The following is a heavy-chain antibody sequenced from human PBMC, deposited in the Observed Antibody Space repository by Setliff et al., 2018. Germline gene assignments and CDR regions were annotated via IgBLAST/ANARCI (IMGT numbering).Heavy chain of an antibody. CDR1: DDSISSRHYY. D-gene: IGHD3-3*01. V-gene: IGHV4-61*09. CDR3: ARMSGFQYIDV. Sequence: SETLSLTCTVSDDSISSRHYYWSWIRRPAGKGLEWLGQIYTSWSTNYNPSLKGRATLSIDASKKQFSLKLTSVTAADTAVYYCARMSGFQYIDVWDKGTTVTVSS. J-gene: IGHJ6*03. CDR2: IYTSWST.